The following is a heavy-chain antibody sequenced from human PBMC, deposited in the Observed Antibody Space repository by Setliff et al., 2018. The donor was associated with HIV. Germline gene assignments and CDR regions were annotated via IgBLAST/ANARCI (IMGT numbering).Heavy chain of an antibody. CDR3: AKRPGYGYPFHI. J-gene: IGHJ3*02. V-gene: IGHV4-30-4*08. Sequence: SETLSLTCTVSGGSISSDDYYWNWIRQPPGKGLEWIGYITYSGSAYYNPSLKSRVTISIDMSKNQFSLKLTSVAAAETAVYYCAKRPGYGYPFHIWGQGTMVTVSS. CDR2: ITYSGSA. CDR1: GGSISSDDYY. D-gene: IGHD5-18*01.